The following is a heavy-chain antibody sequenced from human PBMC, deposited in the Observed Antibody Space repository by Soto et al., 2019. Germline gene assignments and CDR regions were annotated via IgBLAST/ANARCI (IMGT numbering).Heavy chain of an antibody. CDR3: ARATTADYYYGLDV. V-gene: IGHV1-2*02. D-gene: IGHD4-17*01. Sequence: ASVKVSCKASGYTFSGYYIHWVRQAPGQGLEWMGWINPTSGGTNYAQKFQGRVTMTRDTPITTAYMELSSLRSDDTAVYYCARATTADYYYGLDVWGQGXTVTVYS. CDR1: GYTFSGYY. J-gene: IGHJ6*02. CDR2: INPTSGGT.